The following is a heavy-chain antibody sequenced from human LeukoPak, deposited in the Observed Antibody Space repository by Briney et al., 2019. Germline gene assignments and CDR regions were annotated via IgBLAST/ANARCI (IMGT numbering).Heavy chain of an antibody. CDR3: AIVVVAGSFDY. Sequence: ASVKVSCKASGGAFSSYTISWVRQAPGQGLEWMGGIIPIFGTANYAQKFQGRVTITADKYTSTAYMELSSLRSEDTAVYYCAIVVVAGSFDYWGQGTLVTVSS. V-gene: IGHV1-69*06. D-gene: IGHD2-15*01. CDR1: GGAFSSYT. J-gene: IGHJ4*02. CDR2: IIPIFGTA.